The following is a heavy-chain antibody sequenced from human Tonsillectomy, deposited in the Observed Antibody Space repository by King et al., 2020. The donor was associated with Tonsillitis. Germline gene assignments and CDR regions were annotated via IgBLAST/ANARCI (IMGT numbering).Heavy chain of an antibody. Sequence: VQLQESGPGLVKPSETLSLTCTVSGGSVTNSYWSWIRPPPGKGLEWIGNIYYSGSPSYNPTLRSRVTISVDTSNNHFSLPLSSVTAADTAVYYCARVWEGVNFIYAAFDIWGQGTMVTVSS. J-gene: IGHJ3*02. D-gene: IGHD1-26*01. CDR3: ARVWEGVNFIYAAFDI. CDR1: GGSVTNSY. V-gene: IGHV4-59*02. CDR2: IYYSGSP.